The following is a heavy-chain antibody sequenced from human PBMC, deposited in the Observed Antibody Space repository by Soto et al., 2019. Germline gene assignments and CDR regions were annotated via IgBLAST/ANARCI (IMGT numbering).Heavy chain of an antibody. V-gene: IGHV5-51*01. D-gene: IGHD6-13*01. Sequence: PGESLKISCKGSGYSFSTSWIAWVRRMPGKGLEWMGIIYPADSDTRYSPSFQGQVTISADKSISTAYLQWSSLKASDTAMYYCARTSAAGKYYYGMDVWGQGTTVTVSS. CDR2: IYPADSDT. J-gene: IGHJ6*02. CDR1: GYSFSTSW. CDR3: ARTSAAGKYYYGMDV.